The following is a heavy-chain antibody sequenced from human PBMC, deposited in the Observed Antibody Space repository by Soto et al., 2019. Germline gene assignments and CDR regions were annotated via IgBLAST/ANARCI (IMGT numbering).Heavy chain of an antibody. CDR3: ARDPSRSSSLGWFDP. CDR1: GFIFTNYA. Sequence: GGSLRLSCAASGFIFTNYAMNWVRQAPGKGLEWVSVIGGRGNSAYYADSVQGRFTISRDNSKNTLSLQMSSLTADDTAIYYCARDPSRSSSLGWFDPWGQGALVTVSS. D-gene: IGHD6-6*01. J-gene: IGHJ5*02. V-gene: IGHV3-23*01. CDR2: IGGRGNSA.